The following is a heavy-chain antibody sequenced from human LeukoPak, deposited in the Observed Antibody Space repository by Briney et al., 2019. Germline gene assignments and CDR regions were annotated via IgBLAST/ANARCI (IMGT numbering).Heavy chain of an antibody. CDR1: GFTFSSYA. CDR2: ISYDGSNK. V-gene: IGHV3-30*04. Sequence: GGSLRLSCAASGFTFSSYAMHWVRQAPGKGLEWVAVISYDGSNKYYADSVKGRFTISRDNSKNTLYLQMNSLRAEDTAVYYCARATVRDAFDIWGQGTMVTVSS. J-gene: IGHJ3*02. D-gene: IGHD4-17*01. CDR3: ARATVRDAFDI.